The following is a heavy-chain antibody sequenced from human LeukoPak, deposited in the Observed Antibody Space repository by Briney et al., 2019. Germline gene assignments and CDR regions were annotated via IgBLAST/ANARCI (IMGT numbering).Heavy chain of an antibody. D-gene: IGHD3-10*01. CDR3: AGDYGSGSYWFDY. V-gene: IGHV3-53*01. CDR2: IYSGGST. J-gene: IGHJ4*02. Sequence: GGSLRLSCAASGFTVSSNYMSWVRQAPGKGLEWVSVIYSGGSTYYADSVKGRFTISRDNSKNTLYLQMNSLRAENTAVYYCAGDYGSGSYWFDYWGQGTLVTVSS. CDR1: GFTVSSNY.